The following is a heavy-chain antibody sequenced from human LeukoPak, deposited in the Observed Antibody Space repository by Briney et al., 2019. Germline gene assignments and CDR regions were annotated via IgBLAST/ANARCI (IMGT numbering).Heavy chain of an antibody. CDR3: TRGSSGRRDN. D-gene: IGHD6-19*01. V-gene: IGHV1-8*01. Sequence: ASVKVSCKASGYTFTSCDINWVRQPTGQGLEWMGWMNPNSGNTGFGQSFQGRITMTRDISIGTAYMELSNLTSEDTAIYYCTRGSSGRRDNWGQGTLVTVSA. CDR1: GYTFTSCD. CDR2: MNPNSGNT. J-gene: IGHJ4*02.